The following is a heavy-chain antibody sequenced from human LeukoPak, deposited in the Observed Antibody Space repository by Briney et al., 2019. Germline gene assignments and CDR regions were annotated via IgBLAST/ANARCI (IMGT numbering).Heavy chain of an antibody. CDR3: ARALGLGELSLTGEYYFDY. D-gene: IGHD3-16*02. CDR2: ISSSSSYI. J-gene: IGHJ4*02. CDR1: GFTFSSYD. Sequence: PGGSLRLSCVASGFTFSSYDMNWVRQAPGKGLEWVSSISSSSSYIYYADSVKGRFTISRDNAKNSLYLQMNSLRAEDTAVYYCARALGLGELSLTGEYYFDYWGQGTLVTVSS. V-gene: IGHV3-21*01.